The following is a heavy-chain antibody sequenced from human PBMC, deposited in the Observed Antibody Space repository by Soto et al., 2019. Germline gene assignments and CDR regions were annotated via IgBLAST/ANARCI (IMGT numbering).Heavy chain of an antibody. V-gene: IGHV4-31*03. Sequence: PSETLSLTCTVSGGSISSGGYYWSWIRQHPGKGLEWIGYIYYSGSTYYNPSLKGRVTISVDTSKNQFSLKLSSVTAADTVVYYCARIDSVNIAAAGTIDYWGQGTLVTVSS. CDR3: ARIDSVNIAAAGTIDY. CDR1: GGSISSGGYY. D-gene: IGHD6-13*01. J-gene: IGHJ4*02. CDR2: IYYSGST.